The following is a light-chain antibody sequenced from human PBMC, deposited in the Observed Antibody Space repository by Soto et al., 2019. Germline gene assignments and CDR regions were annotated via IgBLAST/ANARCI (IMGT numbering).Light chain of an antibody. CDR1: QGISSA. J-gene: IGKJ2*01. CDR3: QQFNSYPYT. CDR2: DAS. V-gene: IGKV1-13*02. Sequence: AIQLTQSPSSLSASVGDRVTITCRASQGISSALAWYQQKPGKAPKLLIYDASSLESGVPSRFSGSGSGTDFPLTISSLQPEDFAIYYCQQFNSYPYTFGQGTKLEIK.